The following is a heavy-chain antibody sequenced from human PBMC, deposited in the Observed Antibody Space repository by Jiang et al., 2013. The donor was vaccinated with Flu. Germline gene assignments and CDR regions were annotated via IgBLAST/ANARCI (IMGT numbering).Heavy chain of an antibody. Sequence: EYVSAISSNGGSTYYADSVKGRFTISRDNSKNTLYLQMSSLRAEDTAVYYCVKDLIGARNYYESRRLDYWGQGTLVTVSS. D-gene: IGHD3-22*01. CDR2: ISSNGGST. V-gene: IGHV3-64D*06. J-gene: IGHJ4*02. CDR3: VKDLIGARNYYESRRLDY.